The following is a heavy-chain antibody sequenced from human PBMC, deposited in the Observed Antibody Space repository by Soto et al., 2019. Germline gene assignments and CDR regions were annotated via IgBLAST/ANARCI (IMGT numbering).Heavy chain of an antibody. J-gene: IGHJ4*02. Sequence: EVQLVESGGGLVQPGGSLRLSCAASGFTFSSYDMHWVRQATGKGLEWVSAIGTAGDTYYPVSVKGRFTISRENAKSSLYLQMNSLRAGDTAVYYCARFVRDCSGGSCYSYFDFWGQGTLVTVSS. CDR2: IGTAGDT. D-gene: IGHD2-15*01. CDR1: GFTFSSYD. V-gene: IGHV3-13*01. CDR3: ARFVRDCSGGSCYSYFDF.